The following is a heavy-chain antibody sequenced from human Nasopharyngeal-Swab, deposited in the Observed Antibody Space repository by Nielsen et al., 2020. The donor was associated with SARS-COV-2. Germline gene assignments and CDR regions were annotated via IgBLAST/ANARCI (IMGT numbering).Heavy chain of an antibody. Sequence: WVRQAPGQGLEWMGIINPSGGSTSYAQKFQGRVTMTRDTSTSTVYMELSSLRSEDTAVYYCARGQVGAYSSGWYWKDCNWFDPWGQGTLVTVSS. J-gene: IGHJ5*02. V-gene: IGHV1-46*01. CDR3: ARGQVGAYSSGWYWKDCNWFDP. CDR2: INPSGGST. D-gene: IGHD6-19*01.